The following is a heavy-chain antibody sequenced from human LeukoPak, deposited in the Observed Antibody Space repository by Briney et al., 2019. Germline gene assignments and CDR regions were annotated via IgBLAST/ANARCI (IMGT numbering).Heavy chain of an antibody. J-gene: IGHJ4*02. CDR2: ISSSGSNI. Sequence: GGSLRLSCAASGFTSSSYEMNWVRQAPGKGLEWVSYISSSGSNIYYADSVKGRFTISRDNAKNSLFLQMNSLRAEDTAAYYCARLYSSSSGRALDYWGQGTLVTVSS. V-gene: IGHV3-48*03. CDR1: GFTSSSYE. CDR3: ARLYSSSSGRALDY. D-gene: IGHD6-6*01.